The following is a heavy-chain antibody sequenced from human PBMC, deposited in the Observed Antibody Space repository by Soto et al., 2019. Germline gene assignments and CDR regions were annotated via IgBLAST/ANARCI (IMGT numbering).Heavy chain of an antibody. CDR3: AGETTKTYYYYYYGMDV. CDR1: GGSISSYY. J-gene: IGHJ6*02. CDR2: IYYSGST. V-gene: IGHV4-59*03. D-gene: IGHD4-4*01. Sequence: SETLSLTCTVSGGSISSYYWSWIRQPPGKGLEWIGYIYYSGSTNYNPSLKSRVTISVDTSKNQYSLKLRSVTAADTAVYYCAGETTKTYYYYYYGMDVWGQGTTVTVSS.